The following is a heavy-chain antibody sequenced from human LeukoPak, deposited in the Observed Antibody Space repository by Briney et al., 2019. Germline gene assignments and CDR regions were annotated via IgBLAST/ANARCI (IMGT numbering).Heavy chain of an antibody. CDR3: AKDGGLWVSAHWGDS. CDR2: ITTSDGNT. CDR1: GFTFSSYT. Sequence: GGSLRLSCAASGFTFSSYTTSWVRQAPGKGLEWVSTITTSDGNTYYADSVKGRFTVSRDNSKNTLFLQMNSLRAEDTAVYYCAKDGGLWVSAHWGDSWGRGTLVTVSS. J-gene: IGHJ4*02. V-gene: IGHV3-23*01. D-gene: IGHD7-27*01.